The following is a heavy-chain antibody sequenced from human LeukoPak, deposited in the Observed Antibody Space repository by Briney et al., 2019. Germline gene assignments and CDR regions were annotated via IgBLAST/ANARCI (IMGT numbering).Heavy chain of an antibody. CDR1: GFTFTSSA. CDR3: AASLGYSYGFNY. J-gene: IGHJ4*02. V-gene: IGHV1-58*02. Sequence: SVTVSCKASGFTFTSSAMQWVRQARGQRLEWIGWIVVGSGNTNYAQKFQERVTITRDMSTSTAYMELSSLRSEDTAVYYCAASLGYSYGFNYWGQGTLVTVSS. D-gene: IGHD5-18*01. CDR2: IVVGSGNT.